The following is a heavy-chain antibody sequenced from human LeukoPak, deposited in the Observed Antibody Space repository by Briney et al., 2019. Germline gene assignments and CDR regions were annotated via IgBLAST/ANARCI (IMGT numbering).Heavy chain of an antibody. J-gene: IGHJ6*03. Sequence: GASVKVSCKASGYTFTSYDINWVRQATGQGLEWMGRMNPNSGNTGYAQRFQGRITVTRNTSISTAYMELSSLRSEDTAVYYCARAPQLDRRRRNHYYYYYMDVWGKGTTVTISS. V-gene: IGHV1-8*01. CDR3: ARAPQLDRRRRNHYYYYYMDV. CDR1: GYTFTSYD. D-gene: IGHD1-1*01. CDR2: MNPNSGNT.